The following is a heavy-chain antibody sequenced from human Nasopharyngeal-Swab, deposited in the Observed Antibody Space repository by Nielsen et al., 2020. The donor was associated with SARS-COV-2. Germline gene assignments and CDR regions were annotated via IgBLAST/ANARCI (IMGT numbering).Heavy chain of an antibody. CDR2: TSGSGNTK. D-gene: IGHD6-13*01. CDR1: GFTFSDYY. J-gene: IGHJ4*02. Sequence: GGSLRLSCAASGFTFSDYYMGWIRQAPGKGLEWISFTSGSGNTKYYADSVKGRFTISRDNAKNSLYLQMNSLRADDTAVYYCARPRLPAGGHEAADYWGQGTLVTV. CDR3: ARPRLPAGGHEAADY. V-gene: IGHV3-11*04.